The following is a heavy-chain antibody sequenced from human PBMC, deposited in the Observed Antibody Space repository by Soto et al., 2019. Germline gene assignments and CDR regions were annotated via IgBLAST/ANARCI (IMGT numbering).Heavy chain of an antibody. V-gene: IGHV1-18*01. D-gene: IGHD6-19*01. CDR1: GYPFTSYG. CDR2: ISAYNGKT. Sequence: QVQLVQSGAEVKKPGASVKVSCKTSGYPFTSYGINWVRQAPGQGPEWMGWISAYNGKTSYTQKFQGRVTMTTDTSTSTAYRELRSLRSDDTAVYYCARDRLIAVTGRLHYWGQGTLVTVSS. CDR3: ARDRLIAVTGRLHY. J-gene: IGHJ4*02.